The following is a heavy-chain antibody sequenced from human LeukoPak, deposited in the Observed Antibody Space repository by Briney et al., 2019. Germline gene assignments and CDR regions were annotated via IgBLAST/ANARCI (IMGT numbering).Heavy chain of an antibody. CDR1: GFTFDDYA. D-gene: IGHD2-2*02. CDR2: ISWNSGSI. Sequence: GGSLRLSCAASGFTFDDYAIHWVRQAPGRGLEWVSGISWNSGSIGYADSVKGRFTISRDNAKNSLYLQMNSLRAEDTALYYCAKEGGGCSSTSCYTTYFDYWGQGTLVTVSS. J-gene: IGHJ4*02. V-gene: IGHV3-9*01. CDR3: AKEGGGCSSTSCYTTYFDY.